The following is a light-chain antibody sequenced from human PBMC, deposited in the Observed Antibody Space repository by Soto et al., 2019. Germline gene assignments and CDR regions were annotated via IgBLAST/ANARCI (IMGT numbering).Light chain of an antibody. J-gene: IGKJ1*01. CDR1: QDISNW. Sequence: DIEMTQSPSTLAASIGDRVTIACRASQDISNWLAWYQQKPGKAPKLLIFHASSLESGVPSRLSGSGSGTEFSLTISSLHSDESATYDCQRYNNYPTCGQGTKVDIK. V-gene: IGKV1-5*01. CDR3: QRYNNYPT. CDR2: HAS.